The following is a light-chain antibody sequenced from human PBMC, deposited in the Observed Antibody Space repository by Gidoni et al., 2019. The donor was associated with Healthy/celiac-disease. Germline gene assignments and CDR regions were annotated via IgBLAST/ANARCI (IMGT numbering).Light chain of an antibody. CDR2: DAS. CDR1: QSISSW. CDR3: QQYNSYST. J-gene: IGKJ2*01. Sequence: DIQMTQSPSTLSASVGDRVTITCRASQSISSWLAWYQQKPGKDPKRLIYDASSLESGVPSRFSGRGSGTEFTLTISSLQPDDFATYYCQQYNSYSTFGQGTKLEIK. V-gene: IGKV1-5*01.